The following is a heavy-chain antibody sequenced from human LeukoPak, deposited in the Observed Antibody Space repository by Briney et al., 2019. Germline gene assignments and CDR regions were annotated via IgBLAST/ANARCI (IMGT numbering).Heavy chain of an antibody. CDR1: GGSISSFH. D-gene: IGHD6-13*01. V-gene: IGHV4-59*08. CDR3: ARRDAAAGRRIDY. CDR2: IYDSGST. Sequence: SETLSLTCTVSGGSISSFHWSWIRQPPGKGLEHIGNIYDSGSTYYNPSLKSRVTISVDTSKNQFSLRLSSVTAADTAVYYCARRDAAAGRRIDYWGQGTLVTVSS. J-gene: IGHJ4*02.